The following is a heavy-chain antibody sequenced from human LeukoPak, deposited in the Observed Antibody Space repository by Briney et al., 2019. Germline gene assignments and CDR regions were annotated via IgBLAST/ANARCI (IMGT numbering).Heavy chain of an antibody. CDR1: GFTLSSYS. CDR2: ISSSSVYI. CDR3: ARGWSSDFDF. Sequence: PGGSLRLSCAASGFTLSSYSMNWVRQAPGKGLEWVSTISSSSVYIYYADSVKGRSTISRDNAKNSLSLQMNRLRAEDTAVYYCARGWSSDFDFWGQGTLVTVSS. D-gene: IGHD3-10*01. V-gene: IGHV3-21*01. J-gene: IGHJ4*02.